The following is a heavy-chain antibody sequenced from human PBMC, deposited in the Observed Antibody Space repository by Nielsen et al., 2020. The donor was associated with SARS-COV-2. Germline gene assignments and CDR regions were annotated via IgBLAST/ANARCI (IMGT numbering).Heavy chain of an antibody. Sequence: ASVKVSCKASGYTFTSYGISWVRQAPGQGLEWMGWISAYNGNTNYAQKLQGRVTMTTGTSTSTAYMELRSLRSDDTAVYYCARDRHYDFWSGYYLNGISEGYYYYGMDVWGQGTTVTVSS. CDR3: ARDRHYDFWSGYYLNGISEGYYYYGMDV. CDR2: ISAYNGNT. D-gene: IGHD3-3*01. J-gene: IGHJ6*02. V-gene: IGHV1-18*01. CDR1: GYTFTSYG.